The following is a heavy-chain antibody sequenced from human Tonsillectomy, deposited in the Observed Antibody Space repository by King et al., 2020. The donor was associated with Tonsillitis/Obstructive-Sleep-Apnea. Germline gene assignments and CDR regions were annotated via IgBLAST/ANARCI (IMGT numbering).Heavy chain of an antibody. J-gene: IGHJ6*02. Sequence: HVQLVESGGGVVQPGRSLRLSCAASGFTFSTYGMHWVRQAPGKGLEWVAFISYDGSKRYYADSVKGRFTISRDNLKNTLHLQMNSLRADDTALYYCAKNPEVPAATHYYLYYGMDVWGQGTTVTGSS. CDR1: GFTFSTYG. CDR3: AKNPEVPAATHYYLYYGMDV. CDR2: ISYDGSKR. D-gene: IGHD2-2*01. V-gene: IGHV3-30*18.